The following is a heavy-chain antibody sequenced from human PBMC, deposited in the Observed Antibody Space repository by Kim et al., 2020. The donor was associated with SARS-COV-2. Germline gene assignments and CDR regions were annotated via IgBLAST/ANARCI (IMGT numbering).Heavy chain of an antibody. CDR3: ARGWNGDQYGMDV. CDR2: INQYEREK. Sequence: GGSLRLSCAASGFTFSTYFMSWVRQAPGKGLEWVANINQYEREKYYVDSVKGRFTVSRDNAKNSLYLQMNSLRADDTAVYYCARGWNGDQYGMDVWGQGTTVTVSS. J-gene: IGHJ6*02. D-gene: IGHD1-1*01. CDR1: GFTFSTYF. V-gene: IGHV3-7*01.